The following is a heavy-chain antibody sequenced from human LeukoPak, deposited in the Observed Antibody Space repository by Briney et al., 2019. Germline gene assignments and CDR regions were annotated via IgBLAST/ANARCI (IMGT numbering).Heavy chain of an antibody. CDR1: GFTFSTYW. J-gene: IGHJ4*02. D-gene: IGHD1-14*01. CDR3: AKDVGGSLDN. CDR2: IKGDESAK. Sequence: GGSLRLSCAASGFTFSTYWMAWVRQAPGKGLEWVANIKGDESAKHQADSVKGRFTISRDNAQNSVYLQMSNLRGEDTAVYYWAKDVGGSLDNWGQGTLVPVSS. V-gene: IGHV3-7*01.